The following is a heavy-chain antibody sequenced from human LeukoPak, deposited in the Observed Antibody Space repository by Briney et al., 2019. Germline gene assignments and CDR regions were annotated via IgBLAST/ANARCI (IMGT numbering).Heavy chain of an antibody. J-gene: IGHJ4*02. V-gene: IGHV3-53*01. CDR2: IYSGGST. D-gene: IGHD3-22*01. CDR1: GFTFSSNY. Sequence: PGGSLRLSCAASGFTFSSNYMSWVRQAPGKGLEWVSVIYSGGSTYYADSVKGRFTISRDNSKNTLYLQMNSLRAEDTAVYYCARVYDSSGYSFDYWGQGTLVTVSS. CDR3: ARVYDSSGYSFDY.